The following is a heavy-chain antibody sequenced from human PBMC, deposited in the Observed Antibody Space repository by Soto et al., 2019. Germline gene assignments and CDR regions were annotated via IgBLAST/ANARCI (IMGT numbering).Heavy chain of an antibody. J-gene: IGHJ3*02. CDR1: GFTFRSNW. CDR3: ANMDYGDYGTGAFDI. CDR2: IKQDGSEN. D-gene: IGHD4-17*01. V-gene: IGHV3-7*01. Sequence: EVQLVESGGGLVQPGGSLRLSCAASGFTFRSNWMSWVRQTPGKGLEWVANIKQDGSENYYVDSVKGRFTISRDNAENSLYLQMKSLRVDDTAVYYCANMDYGDYGTGAFDIWGQGTRVTGSS.